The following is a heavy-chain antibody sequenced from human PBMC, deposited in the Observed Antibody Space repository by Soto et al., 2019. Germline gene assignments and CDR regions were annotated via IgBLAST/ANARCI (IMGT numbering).Heavy chain of an antibody. V-gene: IGHV2-5*02. D-gene: IGHD2-15*01. CDR2: IYWDDDK. J-gene: IGHJ6*02. CDR3: AHKGGRGAGMDV. CDR1: GFSVSTGGVG. Sequence: QITLKESGPTLVKPTQTLTLTCTFSGFSVSTGGVGVAWIRQPPGKALEWLALIYWDDDKRYSPFLQSRVTITKDTSKNQVVLTMTNMDPVDTATYYDAHKGGRGAGMDVWGQGTTVTVSS.